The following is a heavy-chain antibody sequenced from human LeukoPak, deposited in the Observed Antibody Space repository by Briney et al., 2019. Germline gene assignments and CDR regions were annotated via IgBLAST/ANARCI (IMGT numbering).Heavy chain of an antibody. CDR1: GGTFSSYA. D-gene: IGHD3-9*01. J-gene: IGHJ4*02. V-gene: IGHV1-69*05. CDR2: IIPIFGTA. CDR3: ASPYYDILTGYYEMGYYFDY. Sequence: SSVKVSCKASGGTFSSYAISWVRQAPGQGLEWMGGIIPIFGTANYAQKFQGRVTIPTDESTSTAYMELSSLRSEDTAVYYCASPYYDILTGYYEMGYYFDYWGQGTLVTVSS.